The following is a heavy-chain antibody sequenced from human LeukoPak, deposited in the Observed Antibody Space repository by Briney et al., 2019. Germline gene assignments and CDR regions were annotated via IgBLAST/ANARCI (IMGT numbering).Heavy chain of an antibody. Sequence: GRSLRLSCAASGFTFDDYAMHWVRQAPGKGLEWVSGISWNSGSIGYADSVKGRFTISRDNAKNSLYLQMNSLRAEDTALYYCAKWSTAAVAGFSYYFDYWGQGTLVTVSS. CDR3: AKWSTAAVAGFSYYFDY. CDR1: GFTFDDYA. D-gene: IGHD6-19*01. CDR2: ISWNSGSI. J-gene: IGHJ4*02. V-gene: IGHV3-9*01.